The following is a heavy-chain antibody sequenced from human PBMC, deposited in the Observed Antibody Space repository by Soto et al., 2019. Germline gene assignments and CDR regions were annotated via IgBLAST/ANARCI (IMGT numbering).Heavy chain of an antibody. D-gene: IGHD5-18*01. CDR1: GYTFTSYA. J-gene: IGHJ3*02. CDR3: AGPSGYSYGLGAFDI. CDR2: SNAGNGNT. V-gene: IGHV1-3*01. Sequence: QVRLVQSGAEVKKPGASVKVSCKASGYTFTSYAMHSVRQAPGQRLERMGWSNAGNGNTKYSQKFQGRVTITRDTSASTAYMELSSLRSEDTAVYYCAGPSGYSYGLGAFDIWGQGTMVTVSS.